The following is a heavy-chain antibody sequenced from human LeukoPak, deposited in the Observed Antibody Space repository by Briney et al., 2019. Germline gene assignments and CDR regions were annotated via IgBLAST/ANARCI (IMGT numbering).Heavy chain of an antibody. CDR3: ATPGIAVAGGLTTGYFDY. V-gene: IGHV1-3*01. J-gene: IGHJ4*02. D-gene: IGHD6-19*01. CDR1: GYTFTSYA. Sequence: GASVKVSCKASGYTFTSYAMHWVRQAPGRRLEWMGWINAGNGNTKYSQKFQGRVTITRDTSASTAYMELSSLRSEDTAVYYCATPGIAVAGGLTTGYFDYWGQGTLVTVSS. CDR2: INAGNGNT.